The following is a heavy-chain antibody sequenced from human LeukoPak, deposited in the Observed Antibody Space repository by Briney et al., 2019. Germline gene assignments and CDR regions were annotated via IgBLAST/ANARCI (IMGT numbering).Heavy chain of an antibody. J-gene: IGHJ5*02. V-gene: IGHV1-2*02. CDR3: ARVLRGIAAAGTRWFDP. Sequence: ASVKDSCKASGYTFTGYYMHWVRQAPGQGLEWMGWINPNSGGTNYAQKFQGRVTMTRDTSISTAYMELSRLRSDDTAVYYCARVLRGIAAAGTRWFDPWGQGTLVTVSS. D-gene: IGHD6-13*01. CDR1: GYTFTGYY. CDR2: INPNSGGT.